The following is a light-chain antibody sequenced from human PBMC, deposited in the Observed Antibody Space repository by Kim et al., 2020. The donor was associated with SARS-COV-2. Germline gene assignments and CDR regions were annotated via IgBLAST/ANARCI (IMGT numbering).Light chain of an antibody. Sequence: DILMTQSPSSLSVSVGDRVTITCRASQGITNSLAWYQQKPGKVPQLLIYAASALQSGVPSRFSGSGSGTDFTLTISSLQPEDVATYYCQKYNSAPWTFVQGTKVDIK. CDR2: AAS. CDR3: QKYNSAPWT. V-gene: IGKV1-27*01. J-gene: IGKJ1*01. CDR1: QGITNS.